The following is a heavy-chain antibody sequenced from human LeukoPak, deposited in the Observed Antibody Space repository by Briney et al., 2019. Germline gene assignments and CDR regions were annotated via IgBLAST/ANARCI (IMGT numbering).Heavy chain of an antibody. CDR1: GYTFAGYY. Sequence: ASVKVSCKASGYTFAGYYMHWVRQAPGQGLEWMGWISPNSGGTNYAQKFQGRVTMTRDTSISTAYMELGRLRSDDTAVYYCARDLMVGAADGDFWGQGTLVTVSS. CDR2: ISPNSGGT. CDR3: ARDLMVGAADGDF. D-gene: IGHD2-15*01. V-gene: IGHV1-2*02. J-gene: IGHJ4*02.